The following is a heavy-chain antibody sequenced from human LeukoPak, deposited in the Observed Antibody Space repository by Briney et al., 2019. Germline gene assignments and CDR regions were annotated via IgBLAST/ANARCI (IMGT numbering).Heavy chain of an antibody. J-gene: IGHJ3*01. Sequence: PRGSLRLSCAASGFTFSSYAMSWVRQAPGKGLEWVSAISGSGGTTSYADPVRGGFTISRDNPNNTSYLHMNILRPQTTACYYCAKMLGPTMWYGGDAFDVWGEGTMVTVSS. CDR1: GFTFSSYA. D-gene: IGHD1-26*01. V-gene: IGHV3-23*01. CDR3: AKMLGPTMWYGGDAFDV. CDR2: ISGSGGTT.